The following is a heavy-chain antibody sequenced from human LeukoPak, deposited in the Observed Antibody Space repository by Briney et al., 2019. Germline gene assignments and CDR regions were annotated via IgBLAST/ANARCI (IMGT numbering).Heavy chain of an antibody. CDR2: ISGSGGST. V-gene: IGHV3-23*01. CDR1: GFTFSSYA. CDR3: ARAIVGAIDY. D-gene: IGHD1-26*01. J-gene: IGHJ4*02. Sequence: GGSLRLSCAASGFTFSSYAMSWVRQAPGKGLEWVSAISGSGGSTYYADSVKGRFTISRDNSKNTLYLQMNSLRAEDTAVYYSARAIVGAIDYWGQGTLATVSS.